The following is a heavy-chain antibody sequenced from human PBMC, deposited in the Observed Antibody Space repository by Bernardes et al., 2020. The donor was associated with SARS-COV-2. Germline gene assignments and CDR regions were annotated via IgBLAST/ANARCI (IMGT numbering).Heavy chain of an antibody. CDR2: ISPYNGAT. CDR1: GYRFIVYG. D-gene: IGHD1-26*01. Sequence: ASVKVSCKASGYRFIVYGFTWVRQAPGHGLEWMGWISPYNGATNYAQNLQGRVTMTTDTSTTTAYMELTSLSSDDTAVYYCARDHSGTYRGALDVWGQGKMVTVSS. J-gene: IGHJ3*01. CDR3: ARDHSGTYRGALDV. V-gene: IGHV1-18*04.